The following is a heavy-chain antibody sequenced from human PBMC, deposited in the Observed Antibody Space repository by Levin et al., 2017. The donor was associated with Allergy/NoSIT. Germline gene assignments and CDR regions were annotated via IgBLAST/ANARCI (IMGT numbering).Heavy chain of an antibody. CDR3: AGYKQLLWGVDS. Sequence: SQTLSLTCTVSGGSISSTGYYWGWIRQPPGKGLEWIGSISYSGTTYYNPSLRSRVSISVDTSRNQFSLKLSSVTAADTAVYYCAGYKQLLWGVDSWGQGTLVTVSS. D-gene: IGHD6-13*01. J-gene: IGHJ4*02. V-gene: IGHV4-39*01. CDR2: ISYSGTT. CDR1: GGSISSTGYY.